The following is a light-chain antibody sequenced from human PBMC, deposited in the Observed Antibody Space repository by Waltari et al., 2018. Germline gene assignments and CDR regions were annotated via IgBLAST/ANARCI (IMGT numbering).Light chain of an antibody. CDR2: NVS. Sequence: QSALTQPASVSGSPGQSITISCTGNSRDVGGYNYVPWYQQHPGKAPKLLIYNVSNRPSGVSNRFSGSKSGNTASLVISGLQAEDEADYYCSSYTSSSDEVFGTGTKVTVL. J-gene: IGLJ1*01. V-gene: IGLV2-14*03. CDR1: SRDVGGYNY. CDR3: SSYTSSSDEV.